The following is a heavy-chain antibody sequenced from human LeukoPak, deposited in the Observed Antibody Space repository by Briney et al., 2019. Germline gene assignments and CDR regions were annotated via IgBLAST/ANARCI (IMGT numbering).Heavy chain of an antibody. Sequence: TGGSLRLSCEASGFSLSNHWMHWVRQAPGKGLVWVAHIDPDGSVANYGDSVKGRFTSSRDNAKNTLYLQMDSLRAEDTAVYYCARDLARGGSAFDVWGQGTMVTVSS. CDR1: GFSLSNHW. V-gene: IGHV3-74*01. CDR2: IDPDGSVA. D-gene: IGHD3-16*01. CDR3: ARDLARGGSAFDV. J-gene: IGHJ3*01.